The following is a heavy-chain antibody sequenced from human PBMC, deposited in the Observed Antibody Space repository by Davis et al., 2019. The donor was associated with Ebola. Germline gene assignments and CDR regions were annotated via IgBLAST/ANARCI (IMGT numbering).Heavy chain of an antibody. CDR3: AKAGDSSGYYFTFDD. CDR1: GFTFSSYA. J-gene: IGHJ4*02. Sequence: GESLKISCAASGFTFSSYAMHWVRQAPGKGLEWVAVISYDGSNKYYADSVKGRFTISRDNSKNTLYLQMNSLRAEDTAVYYCAKAGDSSGYYFTFDDWGQGTLVTVSS. D-gene: IGHD3-22*01. V-gene: IGHV3-30-3*01. CDR2: ISYDGSNK.